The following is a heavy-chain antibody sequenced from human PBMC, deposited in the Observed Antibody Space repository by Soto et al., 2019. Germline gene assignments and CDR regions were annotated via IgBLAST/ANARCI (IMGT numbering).Heavy chain of an antibody. CDR2: IVPIFGTT. V-gene: IGHV1-69*13. D-gene: IGHD3-16*02. Sequence: GASVKVSCKVSGGVFRRYAISWVRQAPGQGLEWLGGIVPIFGTTNYAQKFQGRVTIVADESTSTAYMDLSSLRSDDTAVYYCARPDEGSYHSNNHSCYALDVCGQGPTVTVSS. J-gene: IGHJ6*02. CDR1: GGVFRRYA. CDR3: ARPDEGSYHSNNHSCYALDV.